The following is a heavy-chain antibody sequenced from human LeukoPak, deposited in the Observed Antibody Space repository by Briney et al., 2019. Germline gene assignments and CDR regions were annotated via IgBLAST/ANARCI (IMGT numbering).Heavy chain of an antibody. Sequence: PGGSLRLPCVASGFTISTYNMNWVRQAPGKGVEWVSYISSTSSTIYYADSVKGRFAISGDNAQNSLYLQMSSLRDDDTAVYYCARDVSGYPYWGQGTLVTVSS. CDR3: ARDVSGYPY. CDR2: ISSTSSTI. V-gene: IGHV3-48*02. CDR1: GFTISTYN. J-gene: IGHJ4*02. D-gene: IGHD5-12*01.